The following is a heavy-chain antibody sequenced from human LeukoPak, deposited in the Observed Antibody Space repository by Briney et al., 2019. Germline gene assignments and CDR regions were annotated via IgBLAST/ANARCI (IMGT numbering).Heavy chain of an antibody. V-gene: IGHV4-30-4*01. CDR1: CCPLRRCDYY. CDR3: ARGEAVAGNRAWLNGMDV. Sequence: SQTPSPTRTVPCCPLRRCDYYWSWIPPPPRKGLEWIGYIHYSGSTYYNPSLKSRVTISVDTSKNQFSLKLSSVTAADTAVYYCARGEAVAGNRAWLNGMDVWGQGTTVTVSS. CDR2: IHYSGST. J-gene: IGHJ6*02. D-gene: IGHD6-19*01.